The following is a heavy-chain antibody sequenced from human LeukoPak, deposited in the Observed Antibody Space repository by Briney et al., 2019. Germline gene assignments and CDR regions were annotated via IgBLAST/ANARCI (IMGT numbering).Heavy chain of an antibody. J-gene: IGHJ3*01. D-gene: IGHD6-13*01. CDR1: GYSFSNYW. CDR2: IYPGDSDS. Sequence: GESLKISCMGSGYSFSNYWIGWVRQMPGKGLEWMGIIYPGDSDSRHSPSFQGQVTISADKSISTAYLQWSSLKASDTAMYYCARVSIAAAGTADAFDFWGQGTMVTVSS. V-gene: IGHV5-51*01. CDR3: ARVSIAAAGTADAFDF.